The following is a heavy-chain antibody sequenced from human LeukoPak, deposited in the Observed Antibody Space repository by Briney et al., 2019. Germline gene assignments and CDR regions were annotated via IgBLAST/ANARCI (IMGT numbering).Heavy chain of an antibody. V-gene: IGHV3-74*01. CDR3: ARGSYYDSMGSDFDY. J-gene: IGHJ4*02. CDR1: GFTFSSYG. D-gene: IGHD3-22*01. CDR2: INSDGSST. Sequence: GGSLRLSCAASGFTFSSYGMHWVRQAPGKGLVWVSRINSDGSSTSYADSVKGRFTISRDNAKNTLYLQMNSLRAEDTAVYYCARGSYYDSMGSDFDYWGQGTLVTVSS.